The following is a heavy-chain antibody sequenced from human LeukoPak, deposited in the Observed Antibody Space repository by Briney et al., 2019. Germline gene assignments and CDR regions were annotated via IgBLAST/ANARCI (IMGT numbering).Heavy chain of an antibody. V-gene: IGHV5-51*01. Sequence: GESLKTSCQGPGSTFAIYWIGWVRPLPGKGLGWMGIIYPGDSDTKHSPSFQGQVTMSVDQYIHTPSLPWDSLQAGDTAGFFWAGLRRDGSDTFDVWGQGTMVTVSS. J-gene: IGHJ3*01. CDR3: AGLRRDGSDTFDV. D-gene: IGHD5-24*01. CDR2: IYPGDSDT. CDR1: GSTFAIYW.